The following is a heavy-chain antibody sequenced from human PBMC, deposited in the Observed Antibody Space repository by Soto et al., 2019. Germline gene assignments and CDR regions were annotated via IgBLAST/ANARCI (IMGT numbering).Heavy chain of an antibody. Sequence: EVQLLESGGGLVQPGGSLRLSCAASGFTFSSYAMSWVRQAPGKGLEWVSAISGSGGSTYYADSVKGRFTISRDNSKNTLYLQMNSLRAEDTAVYYCAKDIVSSRGIVATIPLNFDYWGQGTLVTVSS. CDR2: ISGSGGST. CDR1: GFTFSSYA. D-gene: IGHD5-12*01. CDR3: AKDIVSSRGIVATIPLNFDY. V-gene: IGHV3-23*01. J-gene: IGHJ4*02.